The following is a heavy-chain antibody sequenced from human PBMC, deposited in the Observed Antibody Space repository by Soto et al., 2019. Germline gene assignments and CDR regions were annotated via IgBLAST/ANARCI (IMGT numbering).Heavy chain of an antibody. D-gene: IGHD5-18*01. CDR3: AREAYWAGYSYGYPFY. V-gene: IGHV3-66*01. CDR1: GFTVSSNY. Sequence: GSLRLSCAASGFTVSSNYMSWVRQAPGKGLEWVSVIYSGGSTYYADSVKGRFTISRDNSKNTLYLQMNSLRAEDTAAYYCAREAYWAGYSYGYPFYWGQGTLVTVSS. CDR2: IYSGGST. J-gene: IGHJ4*02.